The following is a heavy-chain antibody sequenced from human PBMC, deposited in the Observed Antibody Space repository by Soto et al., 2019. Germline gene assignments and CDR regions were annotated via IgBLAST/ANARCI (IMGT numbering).Heavy chain of an antibody. CDR3: ANTKGLGLIDA. CDR1: GGSISSRNR. CDR2: VSHSGST. D-gene: IGHD2-2*01. V-gene: IGHV4-4*02. J-gene: IGHJ6*03. Sequence: QVHLLESGPGLVEPSGTLSLTCTVSGGSISSRNRWSWVRQSPGKGLEWIGEVSHSGSTNSNPSPKGRVNHSTGQAKHQFFLKLESMTGADAGVYFCANTKGLGLIDAWGKGTTVVVSS.